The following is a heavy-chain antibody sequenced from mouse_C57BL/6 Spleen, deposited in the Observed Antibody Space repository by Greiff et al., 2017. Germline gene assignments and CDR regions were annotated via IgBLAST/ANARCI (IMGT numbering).Heavy chain of an antibody. J-gene: IGHJ2*01. D-gene: IGHD2-12*01. Sequence: QVQLQQSGPELVKPGASVKISCKASGYAFSSSWMNWVKQRPGKGLEGIGRIYPGAGDTNYNGKFKGKATLTADNSSSTAYMPHSSLTSEDSAVYFCARGESRRGIDYWGQGTTLTVSS. CDR1: GYAFSSSW. V-gene: IGHV1-82*01. CDR3: ARGESRRGIDY. CDR2: IYPGAGDT.